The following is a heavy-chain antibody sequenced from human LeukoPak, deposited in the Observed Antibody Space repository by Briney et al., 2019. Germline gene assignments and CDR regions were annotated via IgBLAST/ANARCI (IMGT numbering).Heavy chain of an antibody. D-gene: IGHD2-2*03. Sequence: PGGSLRLSCAASGFTFSSYWMSWVRQAPGKGLEWVANIKQDGSEKYYVDSVKGRFTISRDNAKNSLYLQMNSLRAEDTAVYHCARIQRRGYCSSTSCPAGGDFDYWGQGTLVTVSS. V-gene: IGHV3-7*01. CDR3: ARIQRRGYCSSTSCPAGGDFDY. CDR1: GFTFSSYW. CDR2: IKQDGSEK. J-gene: IGHJ4*02.